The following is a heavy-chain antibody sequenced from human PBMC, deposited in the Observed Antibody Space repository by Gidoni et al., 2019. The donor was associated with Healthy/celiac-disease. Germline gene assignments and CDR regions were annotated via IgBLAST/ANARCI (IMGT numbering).Heavy chain of an antibody. CDR3: AREIQLLYDY. J-gene: IGHJ4*02. V-gene: IGHV3-7*03. CDR2: IKQDGSEK. CDR1: GFTFSSYC. D-gene: IGHD3-10*01. Sequence: EVQLVESGGGSVQPGGSLRLSCAASGFTFSSYCMSWVRQAPGKGLEWVANIKQDGSEKYYVDSVKGRFTISRDNAKNSLYLQMNSLRAEDTAVYYCAREIQLLYDYWGQGTLVTVSS.